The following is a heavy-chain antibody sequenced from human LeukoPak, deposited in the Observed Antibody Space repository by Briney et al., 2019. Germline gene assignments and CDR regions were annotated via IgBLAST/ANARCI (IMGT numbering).Heavy chain of an antibody. J-gene: IGHJ5*02. D-gene: IGHD3-22*01. CDR2: ISAYNGNT. CDR3: ARGAYYYDSGDPFDP. Sequence: ASVKVSCKASGYTFTSYGISWVRQAPGQGLEWMGWISAYNGNTNYAQKLQGRVTMTTDTSTSTAYMELRSLRSDDTAVYYCARGAYYYDSGDPFDPWGQGTLVTVSS. V-gene: IGHV1-18*01. CDR1: GYTFTSYG.